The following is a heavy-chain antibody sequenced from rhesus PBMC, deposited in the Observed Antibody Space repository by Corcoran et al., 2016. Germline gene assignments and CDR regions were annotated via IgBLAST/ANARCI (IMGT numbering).Heavy chain of an antibody. Sequence: EVQLVESGGGLAKPGGSLRLSCAASGFTFSDYYMDWVCQAPGKGLEWVSRMSNGGGSTWYADSVKGIFTISRENAKNTLDLQMNSLRAEDTSVYYCVGNIAAAHDYWGQGVLVTVSS. CDR3: VGNIAAAHDY. V-gene: IGHV3-178*01. J-gene: IGHJ4*01. D-gene: IGHD6-31*01. CDR1: GFTFSDYY. CDR2: MSNGGGST.